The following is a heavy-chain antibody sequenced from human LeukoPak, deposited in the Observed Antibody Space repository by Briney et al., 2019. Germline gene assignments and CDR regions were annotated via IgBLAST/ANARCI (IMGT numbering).Heavy chain of an antibody. V-gene: IGHV3-48*01. CDR3: ARGLSTEIDY. J-gene: IGHJ4*02. CDR2: IGSSSSTI. Sequence: GGSLRLSCAAAGFTFSSYSMNWVRQAPGKGLEWVSYIGSSSSTIYYADSLKGRFTISRDNAKNSLYPQMNSLRAEDTAVYYCARGLSTEIDYWGQGTLVTVSS. D-gene: IGHD1-1*01. CDR1: GFTFSSYS.